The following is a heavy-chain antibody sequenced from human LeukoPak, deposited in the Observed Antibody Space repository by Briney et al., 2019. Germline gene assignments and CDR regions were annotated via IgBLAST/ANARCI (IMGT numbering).Heavy chain of an antibody. CDR1: GFTFSSYA. Sequence: GGSLRLSCAASGFTFSSYAMHWVRQAPGKGLEWAAVISYDGSNKYYADSVKGRFTISRDNSKNTLYLQMNSLRAEDTAVYYCARDSSAYYYYGMDVWGQGTTVTVSS. V-gene: IGHV3-30-3*01. D-gene: IGHD6-25*01. J-gene: IGHJ6*02. CDR2: ISYDGSNK. CDR3: ARDSSAYYYYGMDV.